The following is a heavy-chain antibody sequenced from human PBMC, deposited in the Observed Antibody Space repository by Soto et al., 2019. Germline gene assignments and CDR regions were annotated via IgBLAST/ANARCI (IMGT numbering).Heavy chain of an antibody. CDR3: VRGDKGGFDL. J-gene: IGHJ3*01. CDR1: GGSVSSYY. Sequence: SETLSLTCTVSGGSVSSYYWSWIRQPPGKGLEWIGYIYNNGRTKYNPSLKSRVTISVDTSKNQLSLRLSSVTAADTAVYYCVRGDKGGFDLWGQGTTVTVSS. CDR2: IYNNGRT. D-gene: IGHD2-21*02. V-gene: IGHV4-59*02.